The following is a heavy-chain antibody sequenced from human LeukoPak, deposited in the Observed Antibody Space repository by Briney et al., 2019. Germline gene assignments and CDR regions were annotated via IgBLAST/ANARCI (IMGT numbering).Heavy chain of an antibody. CDR1: GGSISSYY. CDR2: IHDSGST. J-gene: IGHJ5*02. D-gene: IGHD1-26*01. V-gene: IGHV4-59*01. Sequence: SETLSLTCAVSGGSISSYYWSWIRQPPGKGLEWIGYIHDSGSTNYNPSLNNRVTFSLDTSKNQFFLKLSSVTAADTAVYYCATYIVGAYNWCDPWGQGTLVTVSS. CDR3: ATYIVGAYNWCDP.